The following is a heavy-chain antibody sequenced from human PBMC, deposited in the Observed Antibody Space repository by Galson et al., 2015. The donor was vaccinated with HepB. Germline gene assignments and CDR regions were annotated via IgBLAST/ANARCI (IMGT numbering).Heavy chain of an antibody. Sequence: SLRLSCAASGFTFSSYAMSWVRQAPGKGLEWVSTISGGGGNTDYADSVKGRFTISRDNSKNTLYLQMNSLRAEDTAVYYCAKDRSPYYDIVTGYFPDNDAVDIWGQGTMVTVSS. CDR1: GFTFSSYA. D-gene: IGHD3-9*01. CDR2: ISGGGGNT. CDR3: AKDRSPYYDIVTGYFPDNDAVDI. J-gene: IGHJ3*02. V-gene: IGHV3-23*01.